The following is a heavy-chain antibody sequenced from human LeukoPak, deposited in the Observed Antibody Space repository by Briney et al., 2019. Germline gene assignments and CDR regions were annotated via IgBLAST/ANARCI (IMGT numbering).Heavy chain of an antibody. CDR2: IRYDGSNK. V-gene: IGHV3-30*02. CDR1: GFTFSSYG. J-gene: IGHJ4*02. CDR3: ASLRGVAARIFDY. Sequence: GGSLRLSCAASGFTFSSYGMHWVRQAPGKGLEWVAFIRYDGSNKYYADSVKGRFTISRDNSKNTLYLQMNSLRAEDTAVYYCASLRGVAARIFDYWGQGTLVTVSS. D-gene: IGHD6-6*01.